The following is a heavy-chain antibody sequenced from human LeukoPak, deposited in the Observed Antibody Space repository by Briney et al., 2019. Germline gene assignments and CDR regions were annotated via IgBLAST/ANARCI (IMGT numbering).Heavy chain of an antibody. CDR2: IFPGDSDT. CDR1: GYNFTTYW. D-gene: IGHD4-23*01. J-gene: IGHJ3*02. Sequence: GESLKISCKGSGYNFTTYWVAWVRHMPGKGLEWMGIIFPGDSDTRYRPSFQGQVTVSADKSISTAYPQWSSLKASDTAMYYCARRDYGGTSAAFDIWGQGTMVTVSS. V-gene: IGHV5-51*01. CDR3: ARRDYGGTSAAFDI.